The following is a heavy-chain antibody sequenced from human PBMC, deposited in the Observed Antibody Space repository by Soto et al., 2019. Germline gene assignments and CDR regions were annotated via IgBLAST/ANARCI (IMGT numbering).Heavy chain of an antibody. J-gene: IGHJ4*02. CDR3: AKRSSSSTFDY. D-gene: IGHD6-6*01. Sequence: WGSLRLSCAASGFTFSIYAMSWVRQAPGKGLEWVSVISGSDDSTYYADSVKGRFTISRDNSKNTLYLQMNSLRAEDTAVYYCAKRSSSSTFDYWGQGTLVTVSS. CDR1: GFTFSIYA. V-gene: IGHV3-23*01. CDR2: ISGSDDST.